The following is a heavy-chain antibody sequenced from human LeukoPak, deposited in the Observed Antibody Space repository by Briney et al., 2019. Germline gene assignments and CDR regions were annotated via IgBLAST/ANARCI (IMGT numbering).Heavy chain of an antibody. CDR2: ISSNSRYI. Sequence: GGSLRLSCVVSAFTFSTDSMNWVRQAPGKGLEWVSSISSNSRYIYYADSVKGRFTISRYNAKNSLYLQMNSLRAEDTAVYYCARSLTGDLDWFDPWGQGTLVTVSS. J-gene: IGHJ5*02. CDR3: ARSLTGDLDWFDP. V-gene: IGHV3-21*06. D-gene: IGHD7-27*01. CDR1: AFTFSTDS.